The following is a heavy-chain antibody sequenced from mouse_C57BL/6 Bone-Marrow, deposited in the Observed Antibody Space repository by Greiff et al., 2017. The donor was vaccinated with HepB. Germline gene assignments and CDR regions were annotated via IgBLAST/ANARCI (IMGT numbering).Heavy chain of an antibody. CDR3: AREGFIYDGYYWFAY. V-gene: IGHV1-39*01. CDR2: INPNYGTT. Sequence: VQLKESGPELVKPGASVKISCKASGYSFTDYNMNWVKQSNGKSLEWIGVINPNYGTTSYNQKFKGKATLTVDQSSSTAYMQLNSLTSEDSAVYYCAREGFIYDGYYWFAYWGQGTLVTVSA. J-gene: IGHJ3*01. D-gene: IGHD2-3*01. CDR1: GYSFTDYN.